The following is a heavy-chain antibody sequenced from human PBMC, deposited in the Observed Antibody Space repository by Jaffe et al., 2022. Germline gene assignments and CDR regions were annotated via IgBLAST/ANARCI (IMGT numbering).Heavy chain of an antibody. CDR1: GFTFSNAW. J-gene: IGHJ4*02. CDR2: IKSKTDGGTT. V-gene: IGHV3-15*01. D-gene: IGHD3-3*01. Sequence: EVQLVESGGGLVKPGGSLRLSCAASGFTFSNAWMSWVRQAPGKGLEWVGRIKSKTDGGTTDYAAPVKGRFTISRDDSKNTLYLQMNSLKTEDTAVYYCTTDIGQWAYYDFWSGSWYYFDYWGQGTLVTVSS. CDR3: TTDIGQWAYYDFWSGSWYYFDY.